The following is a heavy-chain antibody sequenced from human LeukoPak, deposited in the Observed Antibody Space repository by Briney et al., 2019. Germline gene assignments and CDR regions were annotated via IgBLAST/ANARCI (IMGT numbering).Heavy chain of an antibody. CDR1: GYTLTELS. Sequence: ASVKVSCKVSGYTLTELSMHWVRQAPGKGLEWMGGFDPEDGETIYAQKFQGRVTMTEDTSTDTAYMELSSLRSEDTAVYYCATAGMTWIQLWDHFDYWGQGTLVTVSS. CDR2: FDPEDGET. V-gene: IGHV1-24*01. D-gene: IGHD5-18*01. J-gene: IGHJ4*02. CDR3: ATAGMTWIQLWDHFDY.